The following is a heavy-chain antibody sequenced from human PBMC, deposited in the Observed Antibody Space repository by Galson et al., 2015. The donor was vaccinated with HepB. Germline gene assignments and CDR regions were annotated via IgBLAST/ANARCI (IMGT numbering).Heavy chain of an antibody. D-gene: IGHD6-19*01. CDR1: GFTFSNYG. Sequence: SLRLSCAASGFTFSNYGMHWVRQAPGKGLEWVAVISYDGSNKYYADSVKDRFTISRDNSKNTLYLQMNSLRAEDTALYYCAKDPYLDSALAGTMAGFDYWGQGTLVTVSS. J-gene: IGHJ4*02. CDR2: ISYDGSNK. V-gene: IGHV3-30*18. CDR3: AKDPYLDSALAGTMAGFDY.